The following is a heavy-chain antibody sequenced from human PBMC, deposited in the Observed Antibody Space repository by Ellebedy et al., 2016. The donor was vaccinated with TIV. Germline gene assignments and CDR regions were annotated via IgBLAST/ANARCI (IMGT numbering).Heavy chain of an antibody. Sequence: SGPTLVXPTQTLTLTCTFSGFSLATSGVGVGWIRQPPGKALEWLALIYWDDRKYCRPSLKSRLTIAKDTSKNQVVLTMTNMDPVDTATYCCARRLYGDFANWFDPWGQGTLVTVSS. CDR2: IYWDDRK. J-gene: IGHJ5*02. CDR1: GFSLATSGVG. D-gene: IGHD4-17*01. V-gene: IGHV2-5*02. CDR3: ARRLYGDFANWFDP.